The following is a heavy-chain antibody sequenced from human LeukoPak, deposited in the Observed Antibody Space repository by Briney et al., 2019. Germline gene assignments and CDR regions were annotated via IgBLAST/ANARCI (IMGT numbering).Heavy chain of an antibody. V-gene: IGHV3-20*04. D-gene: IGHD3-9*01. CDR1: GFTFDDYG. CDR3: ARDAQLRYFGWYFDY. J-gene: IGHJ4*02. Sequence: GGSLRLSCAASGFTFDDYGMSWVRQAPGKGLEWVSGINWNGGSTGYADSVKGRFTISRDNAKNSLYLQMNSLRAEDTALYYCARDAQLRYFGWYFDYWGQGTLVTVSS. CDR2: INWNGGST.